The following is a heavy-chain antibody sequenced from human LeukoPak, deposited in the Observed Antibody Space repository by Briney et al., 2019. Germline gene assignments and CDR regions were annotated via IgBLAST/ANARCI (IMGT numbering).Heavy chain of an antibody. CDR2: IIPIFGTA. Sequence: VASVKVSCKASGGTFSSYAISWVRQAPGQGLEWMGGIIPIFGTANYAQKFQGRVTITTDESTSTAYMELSSLRSEDTAVYYCARGARRVPAKGGGANYYYYMDVWGKGTTVTVSS. V-gene: IGHV1-69*05. CDR1: GGTFSSYA. J-gene: IGHJ6*03. CDR3: ARGARRVPAKGGGANYYYYMDV. D-gene: IGHD2-2*01.